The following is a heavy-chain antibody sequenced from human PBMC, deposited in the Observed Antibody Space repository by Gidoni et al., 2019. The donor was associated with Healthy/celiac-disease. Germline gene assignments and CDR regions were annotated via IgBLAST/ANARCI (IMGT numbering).Heavy chain of an antibody. CDR3: TRPVTAMAAQRDY. CDR1: GFTFSGSA. D-gene: IGHD5-18*01. J-gene: IGHJ4*02. V-gene: IGHV3-73*01. CDR2: IRSKANSYAT. Sequence: EVQLVESGGGLVQPGGSLKLPCAASGFTFSGSAMHWVRQASGKGLEWVGRIRSKANSYATAYAASVKGRFTISRDDSKNTAYLQMNSLKTEDTAVYYCTRPVTAMAAQRDYWGQGTLVTVSS.